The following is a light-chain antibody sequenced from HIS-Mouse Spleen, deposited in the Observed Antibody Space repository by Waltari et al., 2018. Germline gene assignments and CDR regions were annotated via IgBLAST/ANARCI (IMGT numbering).Light chain of an antibody. CDR3: YSTDSSGNHRV. CDR2: EDS. Sequence: SYELTQPPSVSVSPGQTARITCSGPALPKKYAYWYQQKSGPDPVLVIYEDSKRPSGIPERFSVSSSGTMSTLTISGAQVEDEADYYCYSTDSSGNHRVFGGGTKLTVL. J-gene: IGLJ2*01. CDR1: ALPKKY. V-gene: IGLV3-10*01.